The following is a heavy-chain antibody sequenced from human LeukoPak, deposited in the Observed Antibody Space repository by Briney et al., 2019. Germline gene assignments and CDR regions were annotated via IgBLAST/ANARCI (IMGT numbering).Heavy chain of an antibody. D-gene: IGHD6-13*01. J-gene: IGHJ5*02. CDR3: ARAYSRPSYWFDP. CDR1: GGSISSSSYY. V-gene: IGHV4-39*01. CDR2: IYYSGST. Sequence: PSETLSLTCTVSGGSISSSSYYWGWIRQPPGKGLEWIGSIYYSGSTYYNASLKSRVTISVDTSKNQFSLKLTSVTAADTAVYYCARAYSRPSYWFDPWGQGTLVTVSS.